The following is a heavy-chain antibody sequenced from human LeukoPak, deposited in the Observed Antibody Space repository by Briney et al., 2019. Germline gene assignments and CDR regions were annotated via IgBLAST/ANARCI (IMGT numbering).Heavy chain of an antibody. J-gene: IGHJ4*02. CDR2: ISSSGSTI. CDR1: GFTFSSYE. Sequence: GGSLRLSCAASGFTFSSYEMNWVRQAPGKGLEWLSYISSSGSTIYADSVKGRFTISRDNAKNSLYLQMNSLRAEDTAVYYCARVSYYDSSYFDYWGQGTLVTVSS. CDR3: ARVSYYDSSYFDY. V-gene: IGHV3-48*03. D-gene: IGHD3-22*01.